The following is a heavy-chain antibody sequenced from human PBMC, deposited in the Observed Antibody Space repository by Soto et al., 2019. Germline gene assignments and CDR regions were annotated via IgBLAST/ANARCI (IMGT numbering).Heavy chain of an antibody. CDR1: GASINSDDYY. CDR3: ARSTGRY. J-gene: IGHJ4*02. Sequence: QVQLRESGPGLVKPSQTLSLTCTVSGASINSDDYYWSWIRQPPGKGLEWIGYIYYSGDTCYNPSLKSRVSLSIDTSKNQISLKLRSMTAADTAVYYCARSTGRYWGQGTLVTVSS. V-gene: IGHV4-30-4*01. D-gene: IGHD2-21*01. CDR2: IYYSGDT.